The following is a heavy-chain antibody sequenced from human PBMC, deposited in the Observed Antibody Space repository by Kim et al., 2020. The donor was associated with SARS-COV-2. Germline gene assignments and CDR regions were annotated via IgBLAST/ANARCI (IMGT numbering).Heavy chain of an antibody. V-gene: IGHV3-21*01. J-gene: IGHJ6*02. CDR3: ARDRVWLLPAS. D-gene: IGHD3-22*01. CDR2: I. Sequence: IYYAGSVKGRFTISRDNAKNSLYLQMNSLRAEDTAVYYCARDRVWLLPASWGQGTTVTVSS.